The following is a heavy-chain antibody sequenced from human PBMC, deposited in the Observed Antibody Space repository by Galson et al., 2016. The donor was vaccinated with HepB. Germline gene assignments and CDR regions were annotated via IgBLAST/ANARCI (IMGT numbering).Heavy chain of an antibody. V-gene: IGHV1-69*04. CDR1: GGTFSSYA. CDR2: IIPILGIA. J-gene: IGHJ6*02. CDR3: ARATRTYYDFWSGYLGYYYGMDV. Sequence: SVKVSCKASGGTFSSYAISWVRQAPGQGLEWMGRIIPILGIANYAQKFQGRVTITADKSTSTAYMELSSLRSEDTAVYYCARATRTYYDFWSGYLGYYYGMDVWGQWTTVTVSS. D-gene: IGHD3-3*01.